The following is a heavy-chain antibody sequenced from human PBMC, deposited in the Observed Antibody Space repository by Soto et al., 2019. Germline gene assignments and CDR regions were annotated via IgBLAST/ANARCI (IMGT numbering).Heavy chain of an antibody. D-gene: IGHD2-2*01. CDR2: IWYDGSNK. J-gene: IGHJ6*02. V-gene: IGHV3-30*02. CDR3: ANEDIVVGYGMDV. Sequence: GGSLRLSCAASGFPFRSHGMHWVRQAPGKGLEWVAVIWYDGSNKYYADSVKGRFTISRDNSKNTLYLQMNSLRAEDTAVYYCANEDIVVGYGMDVWGQGTTVTVSS. CDR1: GFPFRSHG.